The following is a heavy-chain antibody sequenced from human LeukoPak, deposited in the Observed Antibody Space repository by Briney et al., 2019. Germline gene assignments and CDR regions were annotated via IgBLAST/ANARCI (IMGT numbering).Heavy chain of an antibody. Sequence: SETLSLTCAVYGGSFSGYYWSWIRQPPGKGLEWIGEINHSGSTNYNPSLKSRVTISVDTSKNQFSLKLSSVTAADTAVYYCARINPRRWLQLRTLDYWGQGTLVTVSS. J-gene: IGHJ4*02. CDR3: ARINPRRWLQLRTLDY. V-gene: IGHV4-34*01. D-gene: IGHD5-24*01. CDR1: GGSFSGYY. CDR2: INHSGST.